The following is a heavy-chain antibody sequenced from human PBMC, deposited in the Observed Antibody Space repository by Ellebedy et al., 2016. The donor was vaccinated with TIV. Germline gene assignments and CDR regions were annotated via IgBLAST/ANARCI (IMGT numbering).Heavy chain of an antibody. CDR3: ARARDYSRGGRYPIYFFDS. J-gene: IGHJ4*02. CDR1: GGTSNNYA. V-gene: IGHV1-69*13. CDR2: IIPIFSTP. D-gene: IGHD2-15*01. Sequence: SVKVSCKASGGTSNNYAINWVRQAPGQGLEWMGGIIPIFSTPNYAQKFQDRVTITADEFTSTTYMALSSLRSEDTAVYYCARARDYSRGGRYPIYFFDSWGQGTLVTVSS.